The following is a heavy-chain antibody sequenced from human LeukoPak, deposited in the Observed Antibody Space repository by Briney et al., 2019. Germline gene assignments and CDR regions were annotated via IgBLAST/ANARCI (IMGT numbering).Heavy chain of an antibody. CDR1: GFTFSDTW. CDR3: ASGPVAGNWVFFDY. V-gene: IGHV3-74*01. Sequence: PGGSLRLSCAASGFTFSDTWMHWVRQAPGEGLVWVSRIRSDGSDTRYAESVKGRFTISRDNAKNTLYLQMNSLRAEDTAVYYCASGPVAGNWVFFDYWGQGTLVTVSS. J-gene: IGHJ4*02. D-gene: IGHD6-19*01. CDR2: IRSDGSDT.